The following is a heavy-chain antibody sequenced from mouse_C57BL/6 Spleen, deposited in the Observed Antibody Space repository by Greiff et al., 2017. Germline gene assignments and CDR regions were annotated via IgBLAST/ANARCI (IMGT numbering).Heavy chain of an antibody. D-gene: IGHD3-1*01. CDR3: ARSGLLDY. Sequence: VKLMESGAELARPGASVKLSCKASGYTFTSYGISWVKQRTGQGLEWIGEIYPRSGNTYYNEKFKGKATLTADKSSSTAYMELRSLTSEDSAVYFCARSGLLDYWGQGTTRTVSS. V-gene: IGHV1-81*01. J-gene: IGHJ2*01. CDR2: IYPRSGNT. CDR1: GYTFTSYG.